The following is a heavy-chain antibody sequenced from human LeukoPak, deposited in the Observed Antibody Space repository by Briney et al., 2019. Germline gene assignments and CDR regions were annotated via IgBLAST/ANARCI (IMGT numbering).Heavy chain of an antibody. V-gene: IGHV3-7*01. CDR1: GFTFSSYW. CDR2: IKQDGSEK. D-gene: IGHD3-22*01. CDR3: ARERITMLVGNWFDP. J-gene: IGHJ5*02. Sequence: QPGGSLRLSCAASGFTFSSYWMSWVRQAPGKGLEWVANIKQDGSEKYYVDSVKGRFTISRDNAKNSLYLQMNSLRAEDTAVYYCARERITMLVGNWFDPWGQGTLVTVSS.